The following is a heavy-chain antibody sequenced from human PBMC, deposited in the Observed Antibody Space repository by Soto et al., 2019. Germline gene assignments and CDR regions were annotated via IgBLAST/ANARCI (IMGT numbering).Heavy chain of an antibody. CDR2: IHYSGST. J-gene: IGHJ4*02. Sequence: AETLYLTFTVSGGSFIGSDWTWIGRTPGKVLEGVGYIHYSGSTNYNPTLKSGVTMSVDTATNQYSLQMSSVTDANTAVCFCTQYRRTDAEEYSFDYWGQGALVTVSS. CDR3: TQYRRTDAEEYSFDY. D-gene: IGHD2-2*01. V-gene: IGHV4-59*01. CDR1: GGSFIGSD.